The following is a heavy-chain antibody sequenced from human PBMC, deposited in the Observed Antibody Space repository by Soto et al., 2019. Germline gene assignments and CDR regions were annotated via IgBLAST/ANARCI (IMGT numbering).Heavy chain of an antibody. V-gene: IGHV4-31*02. CDR2: IYYSGST. CDR3: ARDRGGGGGYDSCYFDY. Sequence: SETLSLTCTVSGGSISSGGYYWSWIRQHPGKGLEWIGYIYYSGSTYYNPSLKSRVTISVDTSKNQFSLKLSSVTAADTAVYYCARDRGGGGGYDSCYFDYWGQGTLVTVSS. J-gene: IGHJ4*02. CDR1: GGSISSGGYY. D-gene: IGHD5-12*01.